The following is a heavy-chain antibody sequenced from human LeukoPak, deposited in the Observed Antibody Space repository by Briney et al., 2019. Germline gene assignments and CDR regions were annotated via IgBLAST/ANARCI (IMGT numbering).Heavy chain of an antibody. CDR2: ISYDGSNK. V-gene: IGHV3-30*16. J-gene: IGHJ4*02. D-gene: IGHD3-22*01. CDR1: TVGNDE. CDR3: ARDFGYYDSSGYYNY. Sequence: TVGNDEMHGVGQRPSIGKEWVAVISYDGSNKYYADSVKGRFTISRDNSKNTLYLQMNSLRAEDTAVYYCARDFGYYDSSGYYNYWGQGTLVTVSS.